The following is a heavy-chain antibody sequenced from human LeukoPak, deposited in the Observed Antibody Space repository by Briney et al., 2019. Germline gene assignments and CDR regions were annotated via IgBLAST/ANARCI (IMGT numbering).Heavy chain of an antibody. CDR2: ISYDGSNK. V-gene: IGHV3-30*03. J-gene: IGHJ4*02. Sequence: GGSLRLSCAASGFTFSSYGMHWVRQAPGKGLEWVAVISYDGSNKYYADSVKGRFTISRDSSKNTLYLQMNSLKTEDTAVYYCARARLVGSGYDFDYWGQGTLVTVSS. CDR3: ARARLVGSGYDFDY. CDR1: GFTFSSYG. D-gene: IGHD5-12*01.